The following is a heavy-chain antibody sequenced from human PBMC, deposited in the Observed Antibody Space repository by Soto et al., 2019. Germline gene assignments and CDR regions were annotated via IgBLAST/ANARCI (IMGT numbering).Heavy chain of an antibody. D-gene: IGHD3-22*01. V-gene: IGHV4-34*01. CDR1: GGSFSGYY. CDR2: INHSVST. J-gene: IGHJ5*02. Sequence: PSETLSLTCAVYGGSFSGYYWSWIRQPPGKGLEWIGEINHSVSTNYNPSLKSRVTISVDTSKNQFSLKLSSVTAADTAVYYCARYYYDSSGLGGFDPWGQGTLVTVSS. CDR3: ARYYYDSSGLGGFDP.